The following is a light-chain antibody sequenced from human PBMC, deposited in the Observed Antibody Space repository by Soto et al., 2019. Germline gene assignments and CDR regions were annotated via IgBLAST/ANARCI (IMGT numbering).Light chain of an antibody. CDR1: QGMSTY. CDR3: QQLNGYQLA. Sequence: DIQLTQSPSFLSASVGDTVTITCRASQGMSTYLAWYQQKPGKVPKLLIRSASTLQSGVPPRFSGGGSGTEFTLTISTLPPYDSGIYYCQQLNGYQLAFGGGTNVEIK. CDR2: SAS. J-gene: IGKJ4*01. V-gene: IGKV1-9*01.